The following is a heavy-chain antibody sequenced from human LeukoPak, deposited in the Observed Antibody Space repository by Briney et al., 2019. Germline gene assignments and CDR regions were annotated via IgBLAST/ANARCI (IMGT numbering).Heavy chain of an antibody. J-gene: IGHJ3*02. CDR3: AKAYPPLYYDFWSGYYAGDAFDI. V-gene: IGHV3-23*01. CDR1: GFIFSSYA. D-gene: IGHD3-3*01. CDR2: ISVSVGNT. Sequence: PGGSLRLSCAAAGFIFSSYAMSWVRQAPGKGLEWVSAISVSVGNTYYAHSVKGRFTISRDNSKSKLFLQMNSLRAEDTAVYYCAKAYPPLYYDFWSGYYAGDAFDIWGQGTMVTVSS.